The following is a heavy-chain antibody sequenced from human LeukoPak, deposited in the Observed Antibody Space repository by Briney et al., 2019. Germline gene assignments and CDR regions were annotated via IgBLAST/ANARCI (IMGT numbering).Heavy chain of an antibody. Sequence: GGSLRLSCAASGFTFSSYGMHWVRQAPGKGLEWVSYISSSGSTIYYADSVKGRFTISRDNAKNSLYLQMNSLRAEDTAVYYCARAIAAADYWGQGTLVTVSS. CDR3: ARAIAAADY. D-gene: IGHD6-13*01. J-gene: IGHJ4*02. V-gene: IGHV3-48*04. CDR1: GFTFSSYG. CDR2: ISSSGSTI.